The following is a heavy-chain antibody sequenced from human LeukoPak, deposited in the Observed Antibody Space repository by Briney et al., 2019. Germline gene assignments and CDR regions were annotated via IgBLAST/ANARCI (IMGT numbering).Heavy chain of an antibody. CDR1: GFTFSSYA. V-gene: IGHV3-NL1*01. D-gene: IGHD6-19*01. CDR2: IYSGGST. Sequence: GSLRLSCAASGFTFSSYAMHWVRQAPGKGLEWVSVIYSGGSTYYADSVKGRFTISRDNSKNTLYLQMNSLRAEDTAVYYCAKGGAVAGTIYFQYWGQGTLVTVSS. J-gene: IGHJ1*01. CDR3: AKGGAVAGTIYFQY.